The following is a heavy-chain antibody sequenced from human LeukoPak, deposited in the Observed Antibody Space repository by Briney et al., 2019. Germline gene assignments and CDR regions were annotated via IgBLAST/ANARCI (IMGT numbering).Heavy chain of an antibody. CDR1: GFTFSSYG. J-gene: IGHJ4*02. CDR2: ISYDGSNK. V-gene: IGHV3-30*18. CDR3: AKDLQYYYDSSGYYALDY. Sequence: GRSLRLSCAASGFTFSSYGMHWVRQAPGKGLEWVAVISYDGSNKYYADSVKGRFTISRDNSKNTLYLQMNSLRAEDTAVYYCAKDLQYYYDSSGYYALDYWGQGTLVTVSS. D-gene: IGHD3-22*01.